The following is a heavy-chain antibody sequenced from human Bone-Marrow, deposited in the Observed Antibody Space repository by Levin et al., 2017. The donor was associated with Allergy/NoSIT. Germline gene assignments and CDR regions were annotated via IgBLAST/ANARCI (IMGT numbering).Heavy chain of an antibody. J-gene: IGHJ4*02. CDR1: GGSIVTSNSY. CDR3: ARGGDDYNPNYFDS. D-gene: IGHD5-24*01. V-gene: IGHV4-39*01. Sequence: KASETLSLTCTVSGGSIVTSNSYWGWIRQPPGKGLEWIGTVYYTGGTNYDPSLKSRVTISVDTSKNQFSLKLSSVTAADSAVYYCARGGDDYNPNYFDSWGQGTLVTVSS. CDR2: VYYTGGT.